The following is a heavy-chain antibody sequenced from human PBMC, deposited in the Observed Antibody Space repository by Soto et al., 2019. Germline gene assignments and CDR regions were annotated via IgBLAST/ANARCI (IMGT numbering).Heavy chain of an antibody. V-gene: IGHV3-30-3*01. Sequence: QVQLVESGGGVVQPGRSLRLSCAASGFTFSSYAMHWVRQAPGKGLEWVAVISYDGSNKYYADSVKGRFTISRDNSKNTLYRQMNSLRAEDTAGYYCARDGATVTTQRYYGMAVWGKGTTVTVSS. CDR2: ISYDGSNK. CDR1: GFTFSSYA. J-gene: IGHJ6*04. CDR3: ARDGATVTTQRYYGMAV. D-gene: IGHD1-7*01.